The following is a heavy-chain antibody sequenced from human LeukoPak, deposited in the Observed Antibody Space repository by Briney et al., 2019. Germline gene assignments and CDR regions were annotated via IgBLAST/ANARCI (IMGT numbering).Heavy chain of an antibody. CDR1: GFNVSLSY. J-gene: IGHJ4*02. CDR2: VFGGGSK. CDR3: ARTRSGSRDC. V-gene: IGHV3-53*01. Sequence: PGGSLRLSCAATGFNVSLSYMTCVRQAPGKGLEWLAVVFGGGSKYHADSVKDRFTISRDTVGNTVDLQMKSLRVEDTAVYYCARTRSGSRDCWGQGTLVVVSS. D-gene: IGHD1-26*01.